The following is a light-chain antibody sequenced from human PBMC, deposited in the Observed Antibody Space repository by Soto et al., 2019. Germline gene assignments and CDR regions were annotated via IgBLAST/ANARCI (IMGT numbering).Light chain of an antibody. CDR2: EVS. CDR1: SSDVGGYNY. V-gene: IGLV2-14*01. J-gene: IGLJ3*02. Sequence: QSALTQPASVSGSPGQSNTISCTGTSSDVGGYNYVSWYQQHPGKAPKLMIYEVSNRPSGVSNRFSGSKSGNTASLTISGLQAEDEADYYCSSDTSSRVFGGGTKLTVL. CDR3: SSDTSSRV.